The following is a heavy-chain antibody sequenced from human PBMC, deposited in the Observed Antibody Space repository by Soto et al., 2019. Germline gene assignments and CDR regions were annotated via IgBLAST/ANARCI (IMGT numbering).Heavy chain of an antibody. D-gene: IGHD3-3*01. CDR1: GFTFSNAW. J-gene: IGHJ4*02. CDR3: TTDLTSIFGVVIIDY. Sequence: GGSLRLSCAASGFTFSNAWMSWVRQAPGKGLEWVGRIKSKTDGGTTDYAAPVKGRFTISRDDSKNTLYLQMNSLKTEDTAVYYCTTDLTSIFGVVIIDYWGQGTLVTVSS. CDR2: IKSKTDGGTT. V-gene: IGHV3-15*01.